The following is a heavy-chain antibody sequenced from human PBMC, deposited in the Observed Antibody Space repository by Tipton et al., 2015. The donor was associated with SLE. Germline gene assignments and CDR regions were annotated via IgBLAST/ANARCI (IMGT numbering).Heavy chain of an antibody. D-gene: IGHD3-10*01. V-gene: IGHV1-18*04. CDR1: GYTFTSYG. Sequence: QLVQSGAEVKKPGASVKVSCKASGYTFTSYGISWVRQAPGQGLDWVGWISAYNGNTNDAQKLQGRVTMSTDTSTSTAYMELRSLRSDDTAVYYCARDGTMVRGGIAFDIWGEGTMVSVSS. J-gene: IGHJ3*02. CDR3: ARDGTMVRGGIAFDI. CDR2: ISAYNGNT.